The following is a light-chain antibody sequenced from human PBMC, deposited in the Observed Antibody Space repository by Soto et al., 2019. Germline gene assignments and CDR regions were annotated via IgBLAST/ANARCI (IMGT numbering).Light chain of an antibody. CDR3: TSSAGTTPVV. Sequence: QSVLTQPASVSGSPGQSIAISCTGTSSDVGGYNFVSWYQQHPGKAPKLVIYAVTNRPSGVSDRFSGSKSGNTASLTITGLQAEDEADYYCTSSAGTTPVVFGGGTK. V-gene: IGLV2-14*01. CDR2: AVT. J-gene: IGLJ2*01. CDR1: SSDVGGYNF.